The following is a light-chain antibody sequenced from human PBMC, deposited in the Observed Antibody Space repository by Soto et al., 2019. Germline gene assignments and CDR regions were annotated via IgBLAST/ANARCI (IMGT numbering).Light chain of an antibody. CDR2: DVT. CDR3: CSYAGSYTHV. V-gene: IGLV2-11*01. J-gene: IGLJ1*01. Sequence: QSVLTQHRSVSGSPGQSVTISCTGTSSDVGGYNFVSWYQQYPGKAPKLIIYDVTKGPSGVPDRFSGSKSGNTASLTISGLQTDDEADYYCCSYAGSYTHVFGTGTKVTVL. CDR1: SSDVGGYNF.